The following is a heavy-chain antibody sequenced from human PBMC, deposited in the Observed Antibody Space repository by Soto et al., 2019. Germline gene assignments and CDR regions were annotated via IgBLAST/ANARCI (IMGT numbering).Heavy chain of an antibody. CDR1: GGTFTSYT. V-gene: IGHV1-69*12. D-gene: IGHD2-21*02. J-gene: IGHJ4*02. CDR3: ARILTDGVDY. CDR2: IIPIFNAA. Sequence: QVQLVHSGAEVKQPGSSVKVSCTLSGGTFTSYTITWVRQAPGQGLEWLGRIIPIFNAANYAQKFQDRVTITADESTSTAYMELRSLTYEDTAFYYCARILTDGVDYWGQGTLVSVSS.